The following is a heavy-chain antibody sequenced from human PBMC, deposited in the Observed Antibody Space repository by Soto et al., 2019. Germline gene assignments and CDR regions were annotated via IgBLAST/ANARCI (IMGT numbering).Heavy chain of an antibody. CDR1: GFTFSSYS. Sequence: GGSLRLSCAASGFTFSSYSMNWVRQAPGKGQEWVSSISSSSSYIYYADSVKGRFTISRDNAKNSLYLQMNSLRAEDTAVYYCARGFTVFDYYYYYMDVWGKGTTVTVSS. D-gene: IGHD4-17*01. CDR3: ARGFTVFDYYYYYMDV. J-gene: IGHJ6*03. CDR2: ISSSSSYI. V-gene: IGHV3-21*01.